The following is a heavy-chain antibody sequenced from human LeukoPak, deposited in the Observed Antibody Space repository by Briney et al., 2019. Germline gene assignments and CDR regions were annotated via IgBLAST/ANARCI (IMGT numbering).Heavy chain of an antibody. Sequence: PGGSLRLSCAASGFTFSSYSMNWVRQAPGKGLEWVSSISSSSSYIYYADSVKGRFTISRDNAKNSLYLQMNSLRAEDTAVYYCAREARYFDWLLYYFDYWGQGTLVTVSS. D-gene: IGHD3-9*01. CDR2: ISSSSSYI. CDR3: AREARYFDWLLYYFDY. J-gene: IGHJ4*02. V-gene: IGHV3-21*01. CDR1: GFTFSSYS.